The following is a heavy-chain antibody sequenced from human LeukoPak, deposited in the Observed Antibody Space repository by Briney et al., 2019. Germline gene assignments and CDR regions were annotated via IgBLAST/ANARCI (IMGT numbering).Heavy chain of an antibody. V-gene: IGHV1-46*01. J-gene: IGHJ4*02. CDR2: INPSGGST. Sequence: GASVKVSCKASGYTFTSYYMHWVRQAPRQGLEWMGIINPSGGSTSYAQKFQGRVTMTRDTSTSTVYMELSSLRSEDTAVYYCARRESIVAAAGTVDYWGQGTLVTVSS. D-gene: IGHD6-13*01. CDR3: ARRESIVAAAGTVDY. CDR1: GYTFTSYY.